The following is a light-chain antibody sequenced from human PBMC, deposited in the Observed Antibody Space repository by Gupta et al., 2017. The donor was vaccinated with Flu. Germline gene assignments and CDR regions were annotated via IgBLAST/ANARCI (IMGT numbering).Light chain of an antibody. CDR1: SSDVGAYTY. Sequence: QSALTQPRSVSGSPGQSVTISCTGSSSDVGAYTYVSWYQQHTGKAPRLILYDVNKRPSGVPDRFSASKSGITASLTISGLQVEDEADYHCSSYAGSNTWVFGGGTKLTVL. CDR2: DVN. V-gene: IGLV2-11*01. J-gene: IGLJ3*02. CDR3: SSYAGSNTWV.